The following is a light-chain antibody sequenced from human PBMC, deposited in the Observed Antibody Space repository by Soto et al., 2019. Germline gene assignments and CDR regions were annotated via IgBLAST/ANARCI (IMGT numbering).Light chain of an antibody. Sequence: QSVLTQSPSASASLGASVKLTCTLSRGHSSYAIAWHQQQPEKGPRFLMKVNSDGSHSKGDGIPDRFSGSSSGTERYLTISSLQSEDEADYYCQTWGTGIQGVFGGGTKLTVL. CDR1: RGHSSYA. CDR3: QTWGTGIQGV. V-gene: IGLV4-69*02. J-gene: IGLJ2*01. CDR2: VNSDGSH.